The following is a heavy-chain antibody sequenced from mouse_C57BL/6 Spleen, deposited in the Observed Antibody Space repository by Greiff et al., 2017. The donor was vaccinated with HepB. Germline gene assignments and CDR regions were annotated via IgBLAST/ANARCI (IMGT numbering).Heavy chain of an antibody. CDR2: IYCDDDK. CDR3: ARETAQAFLDY. CDR1: GFSLSTSGMG. Sequence: LMESGPGILQSSQTLSLTCSFSGFSLSTSGMGVSWIRQPSGKGLEWLAHIYCDDDKRYNPSLKSRLTISKDTSRNQVFLKITSVDTADTATYYCARETAQAFLDYWGQGTTLTVSS. D-gene: IGHD3-2*02. V-gene: IGHV8-12*01. J-gene: IGHJ2*01.